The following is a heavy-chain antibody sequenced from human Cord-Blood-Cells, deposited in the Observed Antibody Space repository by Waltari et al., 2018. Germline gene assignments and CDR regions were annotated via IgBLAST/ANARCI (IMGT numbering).Heavy chain of an antibody. J-gene: IGHJ3*02. D-gene: IGHD3-10*01. Sequence: QVQLVQSGAEVKKPGASVKVSCKASGYTFTAHYMHWVRQAPGQGLEWMGWINPNSGGTNYAQKFQGRVTMTRDTSISTAYMELSRLRSDDTAVYYCAFGGPMVRGALYAFDIWGQGTMVTVSS. CDR3: AFGGPMVRGALYAFDI. V-gene: IGHV1-2*02. CDR1: GYTFTAHY. CDR2: INPNSGGT.